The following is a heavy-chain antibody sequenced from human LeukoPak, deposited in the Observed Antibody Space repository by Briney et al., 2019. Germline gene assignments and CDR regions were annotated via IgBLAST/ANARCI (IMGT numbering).Heavy chain of an antibody. CDR1: GYTFTSYG. CDR3: ATVVNSGGYDAFDI. CDR2: INPNSGGT. J-gene: IGHJ3*02. V-gene: IGHV1-2*02. D-gene: IGHD1-26*01. Sequence: GASVKVSCKASGYTFTSYGISWVRQAPGQGLEWMGWINPNSGGTNYAQKFQGRVTMTRDTSISTAYMELSRLRSDDTAVYYCATVVNSGGYDAFDIWGQGTMVSVSS.